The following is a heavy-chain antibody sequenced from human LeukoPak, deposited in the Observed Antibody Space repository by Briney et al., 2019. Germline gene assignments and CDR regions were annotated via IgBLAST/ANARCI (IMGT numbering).Heavy chain of an antibody. D-gene: IGHD5-18*01. V-gene: IGHV4-39*02. CDR3: ASGEYNYGFPPFDY. Sequence: KTSETLSLTCTVSGGSISSSTYYWDWIRQPPGKGLEWIGSISYSGSTYYNSSLESRVTISVDTSKNHFSLKLRSVTAADTAVYYWASGEYNYGFPPFDYWGQGTLVTVSS. J-gene: IGHJ4*02. CDR2: ISYSGST. CDR1: GGSISSSTYY.